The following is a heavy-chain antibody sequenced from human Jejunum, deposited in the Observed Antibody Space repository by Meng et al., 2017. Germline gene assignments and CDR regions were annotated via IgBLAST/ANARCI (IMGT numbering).Heavy chain of an antibody. CDR2: IHHSGST. J-gene: IGHJ4*02. CDR3: ARVQMVRLFDS. Sequence: QLQLLQWGAGLLKPSETLSLTCTVYGDSFTDYYWNWIRQPPGKGLEWIGEIHHSGSTNYNPSLKSRVTISVDTPKNQFSLRLTSVTAADTAIYYCARVQMVRLFDSWGQGALVTVSS. D-gene: IGHD5-18*01. CDR1: GDSFTDYY. V-gene: IGHV4-34*01.